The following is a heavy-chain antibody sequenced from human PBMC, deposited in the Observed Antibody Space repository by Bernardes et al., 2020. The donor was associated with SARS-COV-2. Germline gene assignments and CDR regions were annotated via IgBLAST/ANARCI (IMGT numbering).Heavy chain of an antibody. D-gene: IGHD3-9*01. V-gene: IGHV3-23*02. CDR1: GFAIGNYG. Sequence: GESLRLSCAASGFAIGNYGMNWGRKGPGKGMEWVSVVSGSGADGYYSASLEARFTVTRDNSMKKMFLQMTSLRPEDTAVYYLSKRSKFDILTGFSPLWDWGQGTLVTVSS. CDR3: SKRSKFDILTGFSPLWD. CDR2: VSGSGADG. J-gene: IGHJ4*02.